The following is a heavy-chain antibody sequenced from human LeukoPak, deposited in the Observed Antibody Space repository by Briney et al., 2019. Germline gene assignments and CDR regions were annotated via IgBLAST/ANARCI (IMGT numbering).Heavy chain of an antibody. V-gene: IGHV3-48*04. CDR1: GFTFSSYS. Sequence: GGSLRLSCAASGFTFSSYSMKWVRQAPGKGLEWVSYISSSGSTIYYADSVKGRFTISRDNAKNSLYLQMNSLRAEDTAVYYCAELGITMIGGVWGKGTTVTISS. J-gene: IGHJ6*04. CDR2: ISSSGSTI. D-gene: IGHD3-10*02. CDR3: AELGITMIGGV.